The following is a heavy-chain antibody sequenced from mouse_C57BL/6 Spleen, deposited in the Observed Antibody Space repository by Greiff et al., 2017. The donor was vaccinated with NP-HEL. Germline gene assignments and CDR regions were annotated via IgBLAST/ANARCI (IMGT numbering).Heavy chain of an antibody. D-gene: IGHD1-1*01. CDR1: GFTFTDYY. V-gene: IGHV14-2*01. CDR2: IDPEGGDT. J-gene: IGHJ3*01. CDR3: ARGYYGSSRFAY. Sequence: VQLQQSGAELVRPGASVKLSCTASGFTFTDYYMHWVKQRTEQGLEWIGRIDPEGGDTTYAPKFQGKATLTADTSSNPAYLQLRSLTSEDSAVDFCARGYYGSSRFAYWGQGTLVTVSA.